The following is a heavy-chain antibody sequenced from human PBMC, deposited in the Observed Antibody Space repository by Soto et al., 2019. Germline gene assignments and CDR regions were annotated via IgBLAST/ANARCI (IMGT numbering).Heavy chain of an antibody. D-gene: IGHD3-3*01. Sequence: EVQLVESGGGLIQPGGSLRLSCAASGFTVSSNYMSWVRQAPGKGLEWVSVIYSGGSTYYADSVKGRFTISRDNSKNTLYLQMNSLRAEDTAVYYCARQRRITIFGVVTQVGMDVWGQVTTVTVSS. CDR2: IYSGGST. CDR1: GFTVSSNY. CDR3: ARQRRITIFGVVTQVGMDV. V-gene: IGHV3-53*01. J-gene: IGHJ6*02.